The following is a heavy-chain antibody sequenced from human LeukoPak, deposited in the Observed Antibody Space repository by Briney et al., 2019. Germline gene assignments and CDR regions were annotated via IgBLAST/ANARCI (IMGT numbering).Heavy chain of an antibody. CDR3: ARGGTYYYDSSGYSDY. CDR2: IYPGDSDT. CDR1: GYSFTSYW. Sequence: GESLKISCKGSGYSFTSYWIGWVRQMPGKGLEWMGIIYPGDSDTRYSPSFQGQVTISADKSISTAYLQWSSLKASDTAMYYCARGGTYYYDSSGYSDYWGQGTLVTVSS. D-gene: IGHD3-22*01. V-gene: IGHV5-51*01. J-gene: IGHJ4*02.